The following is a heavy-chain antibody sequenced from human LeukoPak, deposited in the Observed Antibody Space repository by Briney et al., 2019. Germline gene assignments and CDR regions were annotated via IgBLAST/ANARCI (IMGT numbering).Heavy chain of an antibody. Sequence: SETLSLTCTVSGGSISSYYWSWIRQPPGKGLGWIGYIYYSGSTNYNPSLKSRVTISVDTSKNQFSLKLSSVTAADTAVYYCARDLSGSIYFDYWGQGTLVTVSS. CDR3: ARDLSGSIYFDY. CDR1: GGSISSYY. D-gene: IGHD5-12*01. CDR2: IYYSGST. V-gene: IGHV4-59*01. J-gene: IGHJ4*02.